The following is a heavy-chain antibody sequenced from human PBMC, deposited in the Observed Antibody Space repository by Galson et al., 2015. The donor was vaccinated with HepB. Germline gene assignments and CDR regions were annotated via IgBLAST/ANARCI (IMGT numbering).Heavy chain of an antibody. CDR3: ARVVWFGSYGMDV. Sequence: SVKVSCKASGYTFTSYYMHWVRQAPGQGLEWMGIINPSGGSTSYAQKLQGRVTITRDTSASTAYMELSSLRSEDTAVYYCARVVWFGSYGMDVWGQGTTVTVSS. CDR1: GYTFTSYY. D-gene: IGHD3-10*01. V-gene: IGHV1-46*04. CDR2: INPSGGST. J-gene: IGHJ6*02.